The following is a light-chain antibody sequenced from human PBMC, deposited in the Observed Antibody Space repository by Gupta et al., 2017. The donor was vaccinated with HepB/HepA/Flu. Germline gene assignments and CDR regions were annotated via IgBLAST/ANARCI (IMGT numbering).Light chain of an antibody. CDR2: DAS. J-gene: IGKJ5*01. Sequence: IVLTQSPGTLSLSRGERATLSCRTSQSVSYGHSYLAWYQQRPGQAPRLLIYDASSRAPGIPDRFSGSGAGTDFTLTISRREPEDFAVYYCQQFGSSPPGITFGEGTRLEIK. V-gene: IGKV3-20*01. CDR1: QSVSYGHSY. CDR3: QQFGSSPPGIT.